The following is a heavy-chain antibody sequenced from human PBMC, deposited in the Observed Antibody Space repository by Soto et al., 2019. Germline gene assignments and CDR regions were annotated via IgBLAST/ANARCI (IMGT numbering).Heavy chain of an antibody. V-gene: IGHV4-61*01. D-gene: IGHD3-22*01. CDR2: ISNSGTT. CDR3: AGQIFDSGP. CDR1: GGSVSSGSYY. J-gene: IGHJ5*02. Sequence: SETLSLTCTVSGGSVSSGSYYWSWIRQPPGKGLECIGYISNSGTTKYNPSLKSRVTISMDTSKNQFSLMLSSVTAADTAVYYCAGQIFDSGPWGQGTLVTVSS.